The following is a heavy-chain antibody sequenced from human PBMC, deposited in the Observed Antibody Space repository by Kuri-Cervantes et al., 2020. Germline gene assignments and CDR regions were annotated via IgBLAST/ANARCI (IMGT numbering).Heavy chain of an antibody. CDR3: AREQYSDNAFDT. CDR1: GFTFSSYS. D-gene: IGHD1-26*01. CDR2: ISSSSSYI. V-gene: IGHV3-21*01. J-gene: IGHJ3*02. Sequence: GGSLRLSCAASGFTFSSYSMNWVRQAPGKGLEWVSSISSSSSYIYYADSVKGRFTISRDNAKNTLYLQMNSLRAEETAVYYCAREQYSDNAFDTWGQGTMVTVSS.